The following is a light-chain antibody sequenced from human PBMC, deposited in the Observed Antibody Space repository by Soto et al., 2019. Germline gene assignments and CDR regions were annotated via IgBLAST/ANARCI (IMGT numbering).Light chain of an antibody. Sequence: QLVLTQPASVSGSPGQSITISCTGTSSDVGGDHYVSWYQQNPGKAPKLIIFDVSNRPSGVSNRFSGSKSANTASLTISGLQAEDEADYYCSSYSSGSTLVIFGGGTKLTVL. CDR1: SSDVGGDHY. CDR2: DVS. V-gene: IGLV2-14*01. CDR3: SSYSSGSTLVI. J-gene: IGLJ2*01.